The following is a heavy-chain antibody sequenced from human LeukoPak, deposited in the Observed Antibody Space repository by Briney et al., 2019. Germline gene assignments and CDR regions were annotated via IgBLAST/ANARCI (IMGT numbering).Heavy chain of an antibody. CDR3: ARDRVTTVTGTYYFDY. J-gene: IGHJ4*02. V-gene: IGHV3-30-3*01. Sequence: PGGSLRLSCAASGLTFRSHAMHWVRQAPGKGLEWVAVISYDGNNKYYAGSVKGRFSISRDNSKNTLYLQMNSLRPEDRAIYHCARDRVTTVTGTYYFDYWGQGTLVTVSS. D-gene: IGHD4-17*01. CDR1: GLTFRSHA. CDR2: ISYDGNNK.